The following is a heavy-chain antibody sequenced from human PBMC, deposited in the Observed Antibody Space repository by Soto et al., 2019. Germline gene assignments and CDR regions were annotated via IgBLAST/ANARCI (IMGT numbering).Heavy chain of an antibody. D-gene: IGHD2-15*01. Sequence: QEQLVQSGAEVKKPGASVKVSCKTSGYTFTDYDINWVRQATGQGLEWMGWMNPNSGETGYAQKFQGRVTMTRSASLSTAYLELSSLRSEDTAVYYCARVAVAARPRWYNWFHPWGQGTLVTVSS. CDR2: MNPNSGET. J-gene: IGHJ5*02. V-gene: IGHV1-8*01. CDR3: ARVAVAARPRWYNWFHP. CDR1: GYTFTDYD.